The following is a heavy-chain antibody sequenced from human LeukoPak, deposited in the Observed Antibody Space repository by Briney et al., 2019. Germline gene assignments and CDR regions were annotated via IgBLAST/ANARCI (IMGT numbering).Heavy chain of an antibody. Sequence: SVKVSCKASGYTFTSYGISWVRQAPGQGLEWMGWISAYNGNTNYARKLQGRVTMTTDTSTSTAYMELRSLRSDDTAVYYCAREDMTPPYYYYGMDVWGQGTTVIVSS. CDR1: GYTFTSYG. J-gene: IGHJ6*02. CDR3: AREDMTPPYYYYGMDV. V-gene: IGHV1-18*01. CDR2: ISAYNGNT.